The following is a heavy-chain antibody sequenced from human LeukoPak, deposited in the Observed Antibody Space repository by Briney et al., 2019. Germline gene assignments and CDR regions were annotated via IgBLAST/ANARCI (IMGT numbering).Heavy chain of an antibody. Sequence: GGSLRLSCAASGFNFSSEAMSCIRKIPGKGLDWVSGISRRGGTIYYADSVKGRFTISRDNSKSTVYLEMNSLRAEDTAVYFCARKDGYFDVWGRGTLVTVSS. V-gene: IGHV3-23*01. CDR1: GFNFSSEA. CDR2: ISRRGGTI. J-gene: IGHJ2*01. CDR3: ARKDGYFDV.